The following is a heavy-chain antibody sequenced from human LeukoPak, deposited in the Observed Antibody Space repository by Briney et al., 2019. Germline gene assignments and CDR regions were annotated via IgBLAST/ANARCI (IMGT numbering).Heavy chain of an antibody. CDR1: GGSISSYY. CDR2: IYYSVST. J-gene: IGHJ5*02. Sequence: SETLSLTCTVSGGSISSYYWSWIRQPPGKGLEWIGYIYYSVSTNYNPSLKSRVTISVDTSKNQFSLKLSSVTAADTAVYYCARGFGDWGLSWFDPWGQGTLVTVSS. V-gene: IGHV4-59*01. CDR3: ARGFGDWGLSWFDP. D-gene: IGHD3-10*01.